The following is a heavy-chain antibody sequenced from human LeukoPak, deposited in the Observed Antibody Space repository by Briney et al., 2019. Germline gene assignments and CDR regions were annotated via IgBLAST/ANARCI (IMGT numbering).Heavy chain of an antibody. D-gene: IGHD4-23*01. Sequence: PSQTLSLTCTVSGGSISSGGYYWSWIRQPPGKGLEWIGYIYHSGSTYYNPSLKSRVTISVDTSKNQFSLKLSSVTAADTAVYYCARDNGGNSGVSVYWGQGTLVTVSS. V-gene: IGHV4-30-2*01. J-gene: IGHJ4*02. CDR2: IYHSGST. CDR1: GGSISSGGYY. CDR3: ARDNGGNSGVSVY.